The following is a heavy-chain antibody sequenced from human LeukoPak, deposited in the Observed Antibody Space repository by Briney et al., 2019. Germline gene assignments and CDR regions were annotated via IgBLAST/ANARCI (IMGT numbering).Heavy chain of an antibody. J-gene: IGHJ4*02. CDR2: IKQDGGEK. CDR1: GFILSSYW. Sequence: GGSLRLSCAASGFILSSYWMSWVRQAPGKGLEWVANIKQDGGEKHYVDSVKGRFTISRDNAKNSLYLQMNSLRAEDTGVYYCARYSGNPASFEYWGQGTLVTVSS. D-gene: IGHD1-26*01. CDR3: ARYSGNPASFEY. V-gene: IGHV3-7*01.